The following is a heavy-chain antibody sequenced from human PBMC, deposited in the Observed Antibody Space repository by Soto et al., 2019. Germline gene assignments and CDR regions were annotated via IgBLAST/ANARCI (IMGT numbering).Heavy chain of an antibody. CDR1: GGSISSYY. CDR3: AREGYNWNYFGY. V-gene: IGHV4-59*01. CDR2: IYYSGST. Sequence: PSETPSLTCTVSGGSISSYYCSWIRQPPGKGLEWIGYIYYSGSTNYNPSLKSRVTISVDTSKNQFSLKLSSVTAADTAVYYCAREGYNWNYFGYWGQGTQVTVS. J-gene: IGHJ4*02. D-gene: IGHD1-20*01.